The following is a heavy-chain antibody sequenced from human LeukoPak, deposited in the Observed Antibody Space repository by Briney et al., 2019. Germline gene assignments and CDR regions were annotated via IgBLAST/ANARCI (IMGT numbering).Heavy chain of an antibody. CDR3: TRLPLSGTNDY. D-gene: IGHD1-20*01. Sequence: PRGSLRLSCAVSGFTFTGSAMHWVGQASGKGLEWVGRIRSKPNNYATAYAASVKGRFTISRDDSKNPAYLQMNSLKTEDTAVYYCTRLPLSGTNDYWGQGPVVTVSS. J-gene: IGHJ4*02. V-gene: IGHV3-73*01. CDR2: IRSKPNNYAT. CDR1: GFTFTGSA.